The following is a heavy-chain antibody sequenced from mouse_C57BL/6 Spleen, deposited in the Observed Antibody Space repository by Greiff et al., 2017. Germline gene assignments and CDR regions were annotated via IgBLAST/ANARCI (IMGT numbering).Heavy chain of an antibody. CDR1: GYTFTTYP. CDR2: FHPYNDDT. CDR3: ARGGSYDYDEGFAD. J-gene: IGHJ3*01. Sequence: VQLQEPGAELVKPGASVKMSCKASGYTFTTYPIEWMKQNHGKSLEWIGNFHPYNDDTKYNEKFKGKATLTVEKSSSTVYLELSRLTSDDSAVYDCARGGSYDYDEGFADWGTGTLVTVSA. V-gene: IGHV1-47*01. D-gene: IGHD2-4*01.